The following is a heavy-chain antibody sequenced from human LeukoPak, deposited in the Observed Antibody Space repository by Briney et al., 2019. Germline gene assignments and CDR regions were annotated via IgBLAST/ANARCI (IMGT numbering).Heavy chain of an antibody. J-gene: IGHJ4*02. CDR3: AKGRRRYCSSTSCYMGGDY. CDR1: GFTFSSYG. V-gene: IGHV3-30*18. D-gene: IGHD2-2*02. Sequence: PGRSLRLSCAASGFTFSSYGMHWVRQAPGKGLEWVAVISYDGSNKYYADSVKGRFTISRDNSKNTLYLQMNSPRAEDTAVYYCAKGRRRYCSSTSCYMGGDYWGQGTLVTVSS. CDR2: ISYDGSNK.